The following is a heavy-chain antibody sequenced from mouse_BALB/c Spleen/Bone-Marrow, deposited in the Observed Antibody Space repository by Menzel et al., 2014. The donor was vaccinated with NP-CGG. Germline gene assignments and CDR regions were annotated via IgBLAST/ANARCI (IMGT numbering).Heavy chain of an antibody. Sequence: EVQGVESGGGLVQPGGSMKLSCVASGFTFSNYWMNWVRLSPEKGLVRVAEIRLKSNNYATHYAESVKGSFTNSRDDSKSSLYLKMNHLRAEDTGIYYCTGRGYWGQGTLVTVSA. CDR1: GFTFSNYW. D-gene: IGHD4-1*01. CDR2: IRLKSNNYAT. V-gene: IGHV6-6*02. J-gene: IGHJ3*01. CDR3: TGRGY.